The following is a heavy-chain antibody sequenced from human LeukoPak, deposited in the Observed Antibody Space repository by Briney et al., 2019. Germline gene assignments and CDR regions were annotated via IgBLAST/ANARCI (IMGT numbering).Heavy chain of an antibody. CDR1: GGSISSYY. D-gene: IGHD6-13*01. J-gene: IGHJ1*01. V-gene: IGHV4-59*01. CDR3: ATLSSWYLRRYFQH. Sequence: SETLSLTCTVSGGSISSYYWSWIRQPPGKGLEWIGYIYYSGSTNYNPSLKSRVTISVDTSKNQFSLKLSSVTAADTAVYYCATLSSWYLRRYFQHWGQGTLVTVSS. CDR2: IYYSGST.